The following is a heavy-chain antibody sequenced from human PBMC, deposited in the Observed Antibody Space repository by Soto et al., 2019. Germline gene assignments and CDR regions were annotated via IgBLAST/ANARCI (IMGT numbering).Heavy chain of an antibody. CDR2: IKQDGSEK. J-gene: IGHJ6*02. CDR3: ARVYSYYYYGMDV. V-gene: IGHV3-7*05. Sequence: GGSLRLSCAASGFTFSSYWMHWVRQAPGKGLEWVANIKQDGSEKYYVDSVKGRFTISRDNAKNSLYLQMNSLRAEDTAVYYCARVYSYYYYGMDVWGQGTTVTVSS. CDR1: GFTFSSYW.